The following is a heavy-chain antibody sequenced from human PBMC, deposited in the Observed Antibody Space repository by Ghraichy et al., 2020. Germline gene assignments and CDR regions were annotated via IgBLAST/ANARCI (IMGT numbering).Heavy chain of an antibody. CDR1: GGSISSYY. V-gene: IGHV4-59*01. CDR3: ARVGYYYGSQAVDP. CDR2: IYYSGST. J-gene: IGHJ5*02. Sequence: SETLSLTCTVSGGSISSYYWSWIRQPPGKGLEWIGYIYYSGSTNYNPSLKSRVTISVDTSKNQFSLKLSSVTAADTAVYYCARVGYYYGSQAVDPWGQGTLVTVSS. D-gene: IGHD3-10*01.